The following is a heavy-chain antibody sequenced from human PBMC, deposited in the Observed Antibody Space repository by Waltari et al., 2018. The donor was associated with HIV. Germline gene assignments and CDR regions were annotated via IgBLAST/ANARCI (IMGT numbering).Heavy chain of an antibody. CDR2: IYYSGTT. CDR3: ARGVARTPHPTNWFDP. V-gene: IGHV4-31*03. Sequence: QVQLQESGPGLVKPSQTLSLTCTVSGGSISSGTYYWNWIRQHPGKGLEWIGYIYYSGTTYYNPSLKSRVTISVDTSKNQFSLKVSSVTAADTAVYYCARGVARTPHPTNWFDPWGQGTLVTVSS. J-gene: IGHJ5*02. CDR1: GGSISSGTYY. D-gene: IGHD2-15*01.